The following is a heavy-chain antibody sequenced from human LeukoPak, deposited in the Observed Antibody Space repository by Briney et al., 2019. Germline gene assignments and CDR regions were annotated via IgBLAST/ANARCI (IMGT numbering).Heavy chain of an antibody. CDR1: GGTFSSYA. J-gene: IGHJ4*02. Sequence: SVKVSCKASGGTFSSYAVSWVRQAPGRGLEWMGGIIPIFGTANYAQKFQGRVTITADESTSTAYMELSSLRSEDTAVYYCARDQALYDSSGYYPPFDYWGQGTLVTVSS. V-gene: IGHV1-69*13. CDR3: ARDQALYDSSGYYPPFDY. D-gene: IGHD3-22*01. CDR2: IIPIFGTA.